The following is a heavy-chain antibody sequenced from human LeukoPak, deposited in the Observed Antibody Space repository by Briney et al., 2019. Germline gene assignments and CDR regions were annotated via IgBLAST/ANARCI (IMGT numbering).Heavy chain of an antibody. CDR2: ISYDGSNK. D-gene: IGHD3-22*01. V-gene: IGHV3-30*18. Sequence: GGSLRLSCAASGFTFSSYGMHWVRQAPGKGLEWVAVISYDGSNKYYADSVKGRFTISRDNSKNTLYLQMNSLRAEDTAAYYCAKPADSSGYYYAIDYWGQGTLVTVSS. CDR3: AKPADSSGYYYAIDY. CDR1: GFTFSSYG. J-gene: IGHJ4*02.